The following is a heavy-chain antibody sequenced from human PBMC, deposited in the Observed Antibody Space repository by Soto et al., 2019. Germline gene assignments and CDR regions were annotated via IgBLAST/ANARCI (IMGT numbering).Heavy chain of an antibody. D-gene: IGHD6-13*01. CDR3: ASLSLQQQLVWAYGMDV. V-gene: IGHV6-1*01. CDR2: TYYRSKWYN. CDR1: GDSVSSNSAA. J-gene: IGHJ6*01. Sequence: SQTLSLTCAISGDSVSSNSAAWNWIRQSPSRGLEWLGRTYYRSKWYNDYAVSVKSRITINPDTSKNQFSLQLNSVTPEDTAVYYCASLSLQQQLVWAYGMDVSGQGTTVTVSS.